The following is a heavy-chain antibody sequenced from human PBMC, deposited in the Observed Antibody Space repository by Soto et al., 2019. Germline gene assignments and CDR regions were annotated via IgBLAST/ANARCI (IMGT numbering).Heavy chain of an antibody. J-gene: IGHJ4*02. CDR3: ARDRSHSSAYWWLDY. CDR1: GYKFSSYA. CDR2: INVGNGNT. V-gene: IGHV1-3*01. D-gene: IGHD3-22*01. Sequence: ASVKVSCKASGYKFSSYAIHWVRQAPGQRLEWMGWINVGNGNTKYSQKFHDRVTIIRDTSADTAYMEVSSLRSEDTAMYYCARDRSHSSAYWWLDYWGQGTQVTVSS.